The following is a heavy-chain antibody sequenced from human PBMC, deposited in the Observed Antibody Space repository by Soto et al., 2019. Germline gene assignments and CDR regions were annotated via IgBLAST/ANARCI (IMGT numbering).Heavy chain of an antibody. D-gene: IGHD3-3*01. CDR1: GFTFGEYW. CDR3: AKFGSGYYTGIYIDY. Sequence: PGGSLRLSCAASGFTFGEYWMSWVRQAPGKGLEWVAHIKKDGSENYYVDSVTGRFTVSRDNTKNSLYLQMNSLRAEDTAVYYCAKFGSGYYTGIYIDYWGQGTLVT. J-gene: IGHJ4*02. CDR2: IKKDGSEN. V-gene: IGHV3-7*03.